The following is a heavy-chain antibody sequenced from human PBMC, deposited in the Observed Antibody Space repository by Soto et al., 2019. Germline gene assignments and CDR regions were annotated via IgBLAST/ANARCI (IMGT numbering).Heavy chain of an antibody. CDR3: ARSVTADAFDI. V-gene: IGHV3-23*01. Sequence: GSLRLSCAASGFTFSSYAMSWVRQAPGKGLEWVSAISGSGGSTYYADSVKGRFTISADKSISTAYLQWSSLKASDTAMYYCARSVTADAFDIWGQGTMVTVSS. CDR1: GFTFSSYA. J-gene: IGHJ3*02. CDR2: ISGSGGST. D-gene: IGHD4-17*01.